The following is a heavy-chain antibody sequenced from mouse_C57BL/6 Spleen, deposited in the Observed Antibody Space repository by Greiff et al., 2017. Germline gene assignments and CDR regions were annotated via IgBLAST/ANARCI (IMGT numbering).Heavy chain of an antibody. CDR1: GFTFSDYG. D-gene: IGHD4-1*01. J-gene: IGHJ4*01. Sequence: EVKLVESGGGLVKPGGSLKLSCAASGFTFSDYGMHWVRQAPEKGLEWVAYISSVSSTIYYADTVKGRFTISRDNAKNTLFLQMTSLRSEDTAMYYCARPSNWDEGAMDYWGQGTSVTVSS. CDR2: ISSVSSTI. V-gene: IGHV5-17*01. CDR3: ARPSNWDEGAMDY.